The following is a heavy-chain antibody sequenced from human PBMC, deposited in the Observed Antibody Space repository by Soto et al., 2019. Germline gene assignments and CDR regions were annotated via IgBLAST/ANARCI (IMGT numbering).Heavy chain of an antibody. V-gene: IGHV4-30-4*01. Sequence: QVQLQESGPGLVKPSQTLSLTCTVSGGSISRGDYYWGWIRQPQGKGLEWIGYIYYSRSTYYNPSLSSRVTISVDTSKTHFSLKLSSGTAAYTAVYYRAREVAAAGDFDYWGQGTLVTVSS. D-gene: IGHD2-15*01. J-gene: IGHJ4*02. CDR2: IYYSRST. CDR1: GGSISRGDYY. CDR3: AREVAAAGDFDY.